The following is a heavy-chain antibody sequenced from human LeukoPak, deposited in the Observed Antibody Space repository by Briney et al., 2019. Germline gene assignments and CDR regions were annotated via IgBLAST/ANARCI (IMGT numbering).Heavy chain of an antibody. V-gene: IGHV3-30*02. CDR3: AKDQSGTFRHY. Sequence: FSAAPGFTFSTMGIHWVRQAPGRGLEWLAFIRYDGSNRFYADSVKGRFTISRDNSKNTVFLQMNSLRTEDTAVYYCAKDQSGTFRHYWGQGTLVTVSS. J-gene: IGHJ4*02. CDR2: IRYDGSNR. D-gene: IGHD1-26*01. CDR1: GFTFSTMG.